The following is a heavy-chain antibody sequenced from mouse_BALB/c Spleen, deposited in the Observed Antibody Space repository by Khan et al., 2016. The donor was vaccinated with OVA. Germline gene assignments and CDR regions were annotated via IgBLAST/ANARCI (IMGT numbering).Heavy chain of an antibody. CDR3: ARQPYSPYYIMDY. CDR2: IWSDGSA. J-gene: IGHJ4*01. Sequence: QVQLKESGPGLVAPSQSLSITCTISGSSLTNYGVHWVRQPPGKGLEWLVVIWSDGSATYNSALKYRLIVSKDNSNNQASLKMNSHQNDEKAMYYCARQPYSPYYIMDYWGPGTSVTVSS. V-gene: IGHV2-6-1*01. CDR1: GSSLTNYG. D-gene: IGHD2-10*01.